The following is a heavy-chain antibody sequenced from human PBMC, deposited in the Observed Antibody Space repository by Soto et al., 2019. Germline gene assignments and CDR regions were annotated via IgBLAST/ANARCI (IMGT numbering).Heavy chain of an antibody. CDR1: EFTFSSYA. CDR2: ISGSGGST. Sequence: EVQLLESGGGLVQPGGSLRLSCAASEFTFSSYAMSWVRQAPGKGLEWVSAISGSGGSTYYADSVKGRFTISRDNSKNTLYLQMNSLRAEDTAVYYCAKAEGGDTAMVTVYYYYGMDVWGQGTTVTVSS. CDR3: AKAEGGDTAMVTVYYYYGMDV. J-gene: IGHJ6*02. V-gene: IGHV3-23*01. D-gene: IGHD5-18*01.